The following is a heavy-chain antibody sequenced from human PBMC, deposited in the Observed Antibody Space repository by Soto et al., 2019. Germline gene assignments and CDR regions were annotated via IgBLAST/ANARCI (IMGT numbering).Heavy chain of an antibody. J-gene: IGHJ4*02. CDR3: ARDLTPNDSSGYYFDY. Sequence: SETLSLTCTVSGGSVSSGSYYWSWIRQPPGKGLEWIGYIYDSGSTNYNPSLKSRVTISVDTSKNQFSLKLSSVTAADTAVYYCARDLTPNDSSGYYFDYWGQGTLVTVSS. CDR1: GGSVSSGSYY. V-gene: IGHV4-61*01. CDR2: IYDSGST. D-gene: IGHD3-22*01.